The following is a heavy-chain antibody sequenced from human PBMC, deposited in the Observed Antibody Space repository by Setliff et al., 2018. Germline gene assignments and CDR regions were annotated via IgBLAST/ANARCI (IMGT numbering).Heavy chain of an antibody. J-gene: IGHJ4*02. CDR1: GFTFDIYS. V-gene: IGHV3-48*01. CDR3: ATPALSSIDY. Sequence: GGSLRLSCAASGFTFDIYSMSWVRQSPGKGLEWISYVSSHSGTIWYADSVKGRFTISRDNAKNSLYLEMDSLRAEDTGVYYCATPALSSIDYWGQGTLVTVSS. D-gene: IGHD2-2*01. CDR2: VSSHSGTI.